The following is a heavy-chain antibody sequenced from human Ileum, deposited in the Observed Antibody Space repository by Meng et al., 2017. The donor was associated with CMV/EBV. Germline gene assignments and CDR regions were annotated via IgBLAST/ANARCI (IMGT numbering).Heavy chain of an antibody. CDR3: ATRSLNWAQSDY. Sequence: SETLSLTCTVSGASVSSDQYYWTGLRQTPGKELEWIGYVFYGGSTNDNPSLKSRVTMSVDTSKNQFSLRLNSMTAADTAVYYCATRSLNWAQSDYWGQGTLVTVSS. CDR1: GASVSSDQYY. CDR2: VFYGGST. D-gene: IGHD3/OR15-3a*01. V-gene: IGHV4-61*01. J-gene: IGHJ4*02.